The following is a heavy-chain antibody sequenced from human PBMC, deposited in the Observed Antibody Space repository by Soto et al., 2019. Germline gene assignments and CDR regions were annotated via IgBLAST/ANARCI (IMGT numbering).Heavy chain of an antibody. D-gene: IGHD1-26*01. CDR3: AHRSGGSYAFDY. J-gene: IGHJ4*02. Sequence: QITLKESGPTLVKPTQTLTLTCTFSGFSLSTSGVAVGWIHQPPGKALEWLALIYWDDDKRYSPSLKSRLTITKDTSKNQVVLKVTNMDPVDTATYYCAHRSGGSYAFDYWGQGTLVTVSS. V-gene: IGHV2-5*02. CDR2: IYWDDDK. CDR1: GFSLSTSGVA.